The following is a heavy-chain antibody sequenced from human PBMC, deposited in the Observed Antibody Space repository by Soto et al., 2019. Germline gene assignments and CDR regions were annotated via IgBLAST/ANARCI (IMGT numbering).Heavy chain of an antibody. J-gene: IGHJ4*02. CDR3: AKDDLGHCTGGACSQIDS. CDR1: GFIFSSFG. CDR2: ISYDGSDK. Sequence: SLRLSCAASGFIFSSFGMHWVRQAPGRGLEWVTLISYDGSDKYYADSVKGRFTVSRDNSKNTVYLEMNTLRAEDTALYYCAKDDLGHCTGGACSQIDSWGQGTLVTVSS. D-gene: IGHD2-8*02. V-gene: IGHV3-30*18.